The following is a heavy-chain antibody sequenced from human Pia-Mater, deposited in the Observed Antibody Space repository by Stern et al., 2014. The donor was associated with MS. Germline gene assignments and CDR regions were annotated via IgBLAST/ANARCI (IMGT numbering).Heavy chain of an antibody. Sequence: QLVQSGPEVKKPVTSVKVSCKASGITFSHSAIQWLRQARGQRPEWIGWVVVFNGDVNYAPRFQERVTITRDMSTSTVYMELRSLKSEDTAIYYCASERYTYYDDQRPPGGFDPWGQGTLVTVSS. J-gene: IGHJ5*02. CDR1: GITFSHSA. CDR2: VVVFNGDV. V-gene: IGHV1-58*02. D-gene: IGHD5-18*01. CDR3: ASERYTYYDDQRPPGGFDP.